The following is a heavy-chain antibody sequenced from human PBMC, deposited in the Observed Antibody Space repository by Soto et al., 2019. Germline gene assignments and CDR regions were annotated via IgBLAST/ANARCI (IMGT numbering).Heavy chain of an antibody. Sequence: QVQLVQSGAEVKKPGASVKVSCKASGYTFTSYGIIWVRQAPGQGLEWMGWISAYNGNTNYAQKLQGRVTMTTDTSTSTAYMELRSLRSDDTAVYYCARDRYDSSGPAPGYAFDIWGQGTMVTVSS. V-gene: IGHV1-18*01. CDR2: ISAYNGNT. CDR3: ARDRYDSSGPAPGYAFDI. D-gene: IGHD3-22*01. J-gene: IGHJ3*02. CDR1: GYTFTSYG.